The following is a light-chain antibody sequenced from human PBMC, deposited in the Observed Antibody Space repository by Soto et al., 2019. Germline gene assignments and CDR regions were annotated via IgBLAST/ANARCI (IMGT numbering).Light chain of an antibody. CDR2: GSS. V-gene: IGKV3-20*01. CDR3: QQYDSSPPYT. J-gene: IGKJ2*01. CDR1: QSVSNNY. Sequence: EVVLTQSPGTLSLSPGERATLSCRASQSVSNNYLAWYQQKPGQAPRILIFGSSDRATGIPDRFSGSGSGTDFTLTISRLEPEDFAVYYCQQYDSSPPYTFGQGTKLEIK.